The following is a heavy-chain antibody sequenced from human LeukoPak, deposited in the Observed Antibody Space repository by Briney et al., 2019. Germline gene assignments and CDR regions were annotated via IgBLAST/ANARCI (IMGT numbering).Heavy chain of an antibody. CDR3: ARDQAYCGGDCYFDF. CDR2: IYHSGST. D-gene: IGHD2-21*02. Sequence: SETLSLTCAVSDYSIRSAYYWGWIRQPPGKGLEWIGSIYHSGSTDYNPSLKSRVTISVDTSKNQFSLKLRSVTAADTAVYYCARDQAYCGGDCYFDFWGQGTLVTVSS. CDR1: DYSIRSAYY. J-gene: IGHJ4*02. V-gene: IGHV4-38-2*02.